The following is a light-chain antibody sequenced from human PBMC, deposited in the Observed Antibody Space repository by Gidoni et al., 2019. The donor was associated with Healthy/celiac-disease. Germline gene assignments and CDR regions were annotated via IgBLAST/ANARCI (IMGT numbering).Light chain of an antibody. V-gene: IGKV1-5*03. CDR1: QSITSW. Sequence: DIQMTQSPSTLSASVGDRVTITCRAIQSITSWLAWYQQKPGKAPKLLIYKASSLESGVPSRFSGSGSGTEFTLTSSSLQPDDFATYYCQQYNSYCRFGQGTKLEIK. CDR2: KAS. J-gene: IGKJ2*04. CDR3: QQYNSYCR.